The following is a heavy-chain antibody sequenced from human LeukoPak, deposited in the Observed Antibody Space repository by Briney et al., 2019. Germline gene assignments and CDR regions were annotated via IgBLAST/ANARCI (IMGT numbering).Heavy chain of an antibody. CDR1: GGSISSYY. CDR3: ARGYGDPTYGMDA. V-gene: IGHV4-59*08. D-gene: IGHD4-17*01. CDR2: IYYSGST. Sequence: PSETLSLTCTVSGGSISSYYWSWIRQPPGKGLERIGYIYYSGSTNYNPSLKSRVTISVDTSKNQFSLKLSSVTAADTAVYYCARGYGDPTYGMDAWGQGTTVTVSS. J-gene: IGHJ6*02.